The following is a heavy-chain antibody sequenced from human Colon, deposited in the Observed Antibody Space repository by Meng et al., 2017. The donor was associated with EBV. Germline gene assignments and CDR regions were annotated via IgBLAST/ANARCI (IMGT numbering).Heavy chain of an antibody. CDR2: ISDTGGIT. D-gene: IGHD3-10*01. J-gene: IGHJ4*02. CDR3: AKRVTTGITWAFDY. CDR1: GFTFNIDP. Sequence: VPVVEEAGVLAQPGGPLTLSFADSGFTFNIDPLTWGRQAPGKGLEWLSIISDTGGITYYADSVKGRFTISRDNTKNTLYLQMNSLSAEDTATYYCAKRVTTGITWAFDYWGQGALVTVSS. V-gene: IGHV3-23*04.